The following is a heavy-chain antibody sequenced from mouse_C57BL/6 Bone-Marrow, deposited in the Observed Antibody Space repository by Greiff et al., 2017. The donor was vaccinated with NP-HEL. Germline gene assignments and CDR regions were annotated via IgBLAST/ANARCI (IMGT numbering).Heavy chain of an antibody. CDR2: IDPANGNT. J-gene: IGHJ2*01. D-gene: IGHD3-2*02. CDR3: ARQLRLRGYFDY. Sequence: VQLKESVAELVRPGASVKLSCTASGFNIKNTYMHWVKQRPEQGLEWIGRIDPANGNTKYAPKFQGKATITADPSSNTAYLQLSSLTSEDTAIYYCARQLRLRGYFDYWGQGTTLTVSS. CDR1: GFNIKNTY. V-gene: IGHV14-3*01.